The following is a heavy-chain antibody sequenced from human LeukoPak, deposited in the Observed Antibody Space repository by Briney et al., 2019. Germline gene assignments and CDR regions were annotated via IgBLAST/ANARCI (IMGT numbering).Heavy chain of an antibody. CDR2: IYYSGST. D-gene: IGHD6-19*01. CDR1: GGSISSSSYY. CDR3: ARIAVAGTAFDY. Sequence: KPSETLSLTCTVSGGSISSSSYYWGWIRQPPGKGLEWIGSIYYSGSTYYNPSLKSRVTISVDTSKNQFSLKLSSVTAADTAVYYCARIAVAGTAFDYWGQGTLVTVSS. V-gene: IGHV4-39*07. J-gene: IGHJ4*02.